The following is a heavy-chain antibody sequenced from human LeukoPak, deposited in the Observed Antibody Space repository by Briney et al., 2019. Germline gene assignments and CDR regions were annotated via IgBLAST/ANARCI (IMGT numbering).Heavy chain of an antibody. V-gene: IGHV4-34*01. J-gene: IGHJ3*02. CDR2: INHSGST. CDR1: GGSFSGYY. D-gene: IGHD2/OR15-2a*01. Sequence: PSETLSLTCAVYGGSFSGYYWSWIRQPPGKGLEWIGEINHSGSTNYSPSLKSRVTISVDTSKNQFSLKLSSVTAEDTAVYYCAKIGPDGAFDIWGQGTMVTVSS. CDR3: AKIGPDGAFDI.